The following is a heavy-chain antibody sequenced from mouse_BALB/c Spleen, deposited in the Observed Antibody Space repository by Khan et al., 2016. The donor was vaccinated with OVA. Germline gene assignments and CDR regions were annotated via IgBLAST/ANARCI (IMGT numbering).Heavy chain of an antibody. D-gene: IGHD1-1*01. Sequence: VQLQQAGAELVRPGALVKLSCKASGFNIKDYFMHWVKQRPEQGLEWIGWIDPENGNTIYDPKFQGKASITADTSSNTANLKLSSLTSEDTAVYYCARPITTVVSRYFDVWGAGTTVTVSS. CDR2: IDPENGNT. CDR1: GFNIKDYF. V-gene: IGHV14-1*02. J-gene: IGHJ1*01. CDR3: ARPITTVVSRYFDV.